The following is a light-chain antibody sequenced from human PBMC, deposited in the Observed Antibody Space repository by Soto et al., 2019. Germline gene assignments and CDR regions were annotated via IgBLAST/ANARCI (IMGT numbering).Light chain of an antibody. V-gene: IGLV2-23*01. J-gene: IGLJ2*01. CDR2: EGS. CDR1: SSDVGNYNL. Sequence: QAVVTQPASVSGSPGQSITISCTGTSSDVGNYNLVSWYQQHPGKAPKLMIYEGSERPSGVSNRFSGSKSGNTASLTISGLQAEDEADYYCCSYAGSSTYVVFGGGTKLTVL. CDR3: CSYAGSSTYVV.